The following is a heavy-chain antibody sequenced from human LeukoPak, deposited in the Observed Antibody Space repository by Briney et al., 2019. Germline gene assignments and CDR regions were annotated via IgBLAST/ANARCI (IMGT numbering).Heavy chain of an antibody. CDR1: GFTFSSYN. D-gene: IGHD3-22*01. Sequence: GGSLRLSCAASGFTFSSYNMNWVRQAPGKGLEWVSYISSSSSTINYADSVKGRFTISRDNAKNSLYLQMNSLRAEDTAVYYCARGDHSSGYYLDHWGQGTLVTVSS. V-gene: IGHV3-48*01. J-gene: IGHJ4*02. CDR2: ISSSSSTI. CDR3: ARGDHSSGYYLDH.